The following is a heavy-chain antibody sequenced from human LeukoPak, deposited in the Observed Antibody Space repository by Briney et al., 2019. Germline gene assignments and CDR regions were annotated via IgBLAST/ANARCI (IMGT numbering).Heavy chain of an antibody. D-gene: IGHD4-11*01. CDR3: ARGYSNYQNYFDY. CDR1: GYSISSGYY. CDR2: IYHSGST. V-gene: IGHV4-38-2*01. J-gene: IGHJ4*02. Sequence: SETLSLTCAVSGYSISSGYYWGWIRQPPGKGLEWIGSIYHSGSTYYNPSLKSRVTISVDTSKNQSSLKLSSVTAADTAVYYCARGYSNYQNYFDYWGQGTLVTVSS.